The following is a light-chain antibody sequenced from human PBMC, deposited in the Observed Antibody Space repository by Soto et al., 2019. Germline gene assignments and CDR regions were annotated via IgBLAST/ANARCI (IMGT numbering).Light chain of an antibody. CDR3: QQYKKWPPYT. J-gene: IGKJ2*01. V-gene: IGKV3-15*01. CDR1: QSIDTN. CDR2: AAS. Sequence: EMVMTQSPVTLSVSPGERATLSCRASQSIDTNLAWYQQKPGHAPRLLIYAASIRATGIPARFSGSGSGTEFTLTISSLQSEDFADYYCQQYKKWPPYTFGQGTKLEIK.